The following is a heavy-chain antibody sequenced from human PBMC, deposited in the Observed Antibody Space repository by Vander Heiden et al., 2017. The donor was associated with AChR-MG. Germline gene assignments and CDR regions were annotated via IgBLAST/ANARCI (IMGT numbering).Heavy chain of an antibody. D-gene: IGHD2-15*01. V-gene: IGHV3-30*02. J-gene: IGHJ2*01. Sequence: QVQLVESVGGVVQPGGSLRLSCAAPGSSFRTYCMHWVRQAPGKGLEWVAFIRFDGNNKYYADSVKGRFTISRDNSKNTLYLQMNSLRAEDTAVYYCAKDAYCSGGSCYYWYFDLWGRGTLVTVSS. CDR2: IRFDGNNK. CDR3: AKDAYCSGGSCYYWYFDL. CDR1: GSSFRTYC.